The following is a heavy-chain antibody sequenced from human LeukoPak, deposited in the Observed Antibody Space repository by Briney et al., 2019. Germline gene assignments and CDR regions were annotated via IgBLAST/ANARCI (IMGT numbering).Heavy chain of an antibody. Sequence: GGSLRLSCAASGFSFSSHSMNLVRQAPGKGLEWVSYISGSSTTIDYADSAKGRFIISRDNAKKSLYLQMNNLRAEDTAVYYCARGGRRQYCSSTSCYVWRGGMDVWGQGTTVTVSS. J-gene: IGHJ6*02. CDR3: ARGGRRQYCSSTSCYVWRGGMDV. V-gene: IGHV3-48*01. D-gene: IGHD2-2*01. CDR1: GFSFSSHS. CDR2: ISGSSTTI.